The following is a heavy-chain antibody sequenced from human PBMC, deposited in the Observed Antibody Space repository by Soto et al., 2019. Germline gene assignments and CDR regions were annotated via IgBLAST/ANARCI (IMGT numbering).Heavy chain of an antibody. D-gene: IGHD5-18*01. CDR3: AKEYGNGYWYFDY. J-gene: IGHJ4*02. CDR1: GFTFSSYG. V-gene: IGHV3-30*18. CDR2: ISYDGSNK. Sequence: PGGSLRLSCAASGFTFSSYGMHWVRQAPGKGLEWVAVISYDGSNKYYADSVKGRFSISRDTSKNTVSLQMNSLRAEDTAIYYCAKEYGNGYWYFDYWGQGTQVTVSS.